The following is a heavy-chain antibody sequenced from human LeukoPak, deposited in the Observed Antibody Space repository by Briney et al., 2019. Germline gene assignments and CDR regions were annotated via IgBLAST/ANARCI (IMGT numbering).Heavy chain of an antibody. D-gene: IGHD2-2*01. V-gene: IGHV4-59*01. CDR2: IYYSGST. CDR1: GGSISSYY. J-gene: IGHJ4*02. CDR3: AGDRSYCSSTSCYRYFDY. Sequence: SETLSLTCTVSGGSISSYYWSWIRQPPGKGLEWIGYIYYSGSTNYNPTLKIRVTISVDTSKNLFSLKLSSVTAADTAVYYCAGDRSYCSSTSCYRYFDYWGQGTLVTVSS.